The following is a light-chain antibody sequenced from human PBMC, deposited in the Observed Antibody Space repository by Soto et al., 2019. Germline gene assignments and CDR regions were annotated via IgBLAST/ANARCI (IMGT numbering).Light chain of an antibody. CDR1: QRVSSSY. CDR2: GAS. V-gene: IGKV3-20*01. CDR3: QQYGSGT. J-gene: IGKJ1*01. Sequence: EIVLTQSPGTLSLSPGERATLSCRASQRVSSSYLAWYQQKPGQAPRLLIYGASSRATGIPDRFSGSGSGTDFTLTISRLEPEDFAVYYCQQYGSGTFGQGTKVEIK.